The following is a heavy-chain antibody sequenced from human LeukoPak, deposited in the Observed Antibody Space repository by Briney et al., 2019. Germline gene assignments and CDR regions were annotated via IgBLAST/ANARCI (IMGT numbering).Heavy chain of an antibody. CDR2: IKQDGYEK. V-gene: IGHV3-7*01. Sequence: GGSLRLSCAASGFTFSGYWMSWVRQTPEKGLEWVANIKQDGYEKYYVDSVKGRFTISRDNANNSLYLQMNSLRAEDTAVYYCATPPYDSSGPVDYWGQGTLVTVSS. CDR1: GFTFSGYW. J-gene: IGHJ4*02. CDR3: ATPPYDSSGPVDY. D-gene: IGHD3-22*01.